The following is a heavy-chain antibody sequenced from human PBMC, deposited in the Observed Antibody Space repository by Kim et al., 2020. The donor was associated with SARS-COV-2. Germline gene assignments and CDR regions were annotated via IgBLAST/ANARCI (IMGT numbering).Heavy chain of an antibody. Sequence: SETLSLTCTVSGGSISSGGYYWSWIRQHPGKGLEWIGYIYYSGSTYYNPSLKSRVTISVDTSKNQFSLKLSSVTAADTAVYYCARGFRATMVRGVINWFDPWGHGTLVTVPS. D-gene: IGHD3-10*01. CDR2: IYYSGST. CDR1: GGSISSGGYY. J-gene: IGHJ5*02. CDR3: ARGFRATMVRGVINWFDP. V-gene: IGHV4-31*03.